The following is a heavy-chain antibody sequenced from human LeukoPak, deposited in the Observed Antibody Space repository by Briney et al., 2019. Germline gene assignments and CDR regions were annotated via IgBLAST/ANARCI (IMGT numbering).Heavy chain of an antibody. D-gene: IGHD1-26*01. CDR3: VKDSRGSPRRFDY. V-gene: IGHV3-23*01. Sequence: PGGSLRLSCAASGFTFSSYAMSWVRQAPGKGLEWVSAISGSGGSTYYADSVKGRFTISRDNSKNTLYLQMNSLRAEDTAVYYCVKDSRGSPRRFDYWGQGTLVTVSS. J-gene: IGHJ4*02. CDR1: GFTFSSYA. CDR2: ISGSGGST.